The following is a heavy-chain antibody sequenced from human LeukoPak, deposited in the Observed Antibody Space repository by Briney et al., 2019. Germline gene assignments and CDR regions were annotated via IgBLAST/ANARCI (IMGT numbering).Heavy chain of an antibody. D-gene: IGHD6-13*01. CDR2: IYYSGST. CDR1: GGSISSYY. V-gene: IGHV4-59*01. J-gene: IGHJ5*02. Sequence: SETLSLTCTVSGGSISSYYWSWIRQPPGKGLEWIGYIYYSGSTNYNPSLKSRVTISVDTSKNQFSLKLSSVTAADTAVYYCARSEQLVSWFDPWGQGTLVTVSS. CDR3: ARSEQLVSWFDP.